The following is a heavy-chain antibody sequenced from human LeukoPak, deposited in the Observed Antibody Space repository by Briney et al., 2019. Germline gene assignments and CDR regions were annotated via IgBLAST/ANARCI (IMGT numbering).Heavy chain of an antibody. D-gene: IGHD2-2*01. J-gene: IGHJ3*02. CDR2: IYYSGST. CDR1: GYSISSGYY. V-gene: IGHV4-59*08. Sequence: PSETLSLTCAVSGYSISSGYYWGWIRQPPGKGLEWIGYIYYSGSTNYNPSLKSRVTISVDTSKNQFSLKLSSVTAADTAVYYCARQSLGYCSSTSCGKAFDIWGQGTMVTVSS. CDR3: ARQSLGYCSSTSCGKAFDI.